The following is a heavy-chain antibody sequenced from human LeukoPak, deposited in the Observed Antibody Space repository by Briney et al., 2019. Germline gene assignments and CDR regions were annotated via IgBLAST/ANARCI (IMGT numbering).Heavy chain of an antibody. CDR3: AKDGAINYSDSSGYHLDY. V-gene: IGHV3-23*01. CDR2: ISGSGDST. Sequence: QTGGSLRLSFSASRFTFNTFVLSWVPQTPGKGLGWVSAISGSGDSTYYADSVKDRFTISRDNSKHTLYLQMNSLRAEDTAVYYCAKDGAINYSDSSGYHLDYWGRGPLVTVS. CDR1: RFTFNTFV. J-gene: IGHJ4*02. D-gene: IGHD3-22*01.